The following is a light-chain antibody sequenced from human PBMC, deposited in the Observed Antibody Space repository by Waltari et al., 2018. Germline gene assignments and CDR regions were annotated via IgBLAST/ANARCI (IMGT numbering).Light chain of an antibody. CDR2: AAD. CDR3: LHHHSYPLT. Sequence: TWRASKGISKYVAWFQQKPGKVPKRLIFAADTLESGVPPRFSGSGSGTEFTLTISSLQPEDFATYYCLHHHSYPLTFGPGTKLQMK. J-gene: IGKJ2*01. V-gene: IGKV1-17*03. CDR1: KGISKY.